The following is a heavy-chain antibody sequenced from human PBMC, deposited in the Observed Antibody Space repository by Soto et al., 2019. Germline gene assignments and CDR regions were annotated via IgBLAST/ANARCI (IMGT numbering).Heavy chain of an antibody. J-gene: IGHJ4*02. CDR3: TRVFYSGSFYY. CDR2: IRSKAYGGTT. D-gene: IGHD1-26*01. V-gene: IGHV3-49*04. CDR1: GFTFGDYA. Sequence: GGSLRLSCTASGFTFGDYAMSWVRQAPGKGLEWVGFIRSKAYGGTTKYAASVKGRFTISRDDSKSIAYLQMNSLKTEDTAVYYCTRVFYSGSFYYWGQGTLVTVSS.